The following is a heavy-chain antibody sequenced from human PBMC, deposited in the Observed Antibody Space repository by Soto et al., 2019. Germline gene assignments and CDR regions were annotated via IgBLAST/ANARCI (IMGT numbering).Heavy chain of an antibody. J-gene: IGHJ5*02. D-gene: IGHD3-3*01. CDR2: ISSSGSTV. CDR1: GFTFSDYY. Sequence: GGSLRLSCAASGFTFSDYYMSWIRQAPGTGLEWVSYISSSGSTVYYADSVKGRFTISRDNAKNSLYLQMNSLRAEDTAVYYCARDSNPVRITIFGALRNNWFDPWGQGTLVTVSS. CDR3: ARDSNPVRITIFGALRNNWFDP. V-gene: IGHV3-11*01.